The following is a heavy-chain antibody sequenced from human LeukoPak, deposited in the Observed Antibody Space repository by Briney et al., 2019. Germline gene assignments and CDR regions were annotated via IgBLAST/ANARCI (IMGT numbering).Heavy chain of an antibody. J-gene: IGHJ4*02. V-gene: IGHV1-2*02. CDR3: ARDLVVATSLDY. CDR2: INPNSGGT. CDR1: GYTFTGYY. Sequence: ASVKVSCKASGYTFTGYYMHWVRQAPGQGLEWMGWINPNSGGTNYAQKFQGRVTMTRDTSISTAHMELSRLRSDDTAVYYCARDLVVATSLDYWGQGTLVTVSS. D-gene: IGHD2-15*01.